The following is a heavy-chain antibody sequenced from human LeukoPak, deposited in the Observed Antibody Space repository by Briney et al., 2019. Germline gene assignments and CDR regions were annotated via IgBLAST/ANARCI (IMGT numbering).Heavy chain of an antibody. CDR3: ARGRGADYGGNSGYFDY. CDR1: VFTFSGFC. Sequence: GGSLRLSCAASVFTFSGFCMHWVRQAPCKGQEWVAVIWYDGSNKYYADSVKGRFTISRDNPKNTLYVQMNSLRAEDTAVYYCARGRGADYGGNSGYFDYWGQGTLVTVSS. V-gene: IGHV3-33*01. D-gene: IGHD4-23*01. J-gene: IGHJ4*02. CDR2: IWYDGSNK.